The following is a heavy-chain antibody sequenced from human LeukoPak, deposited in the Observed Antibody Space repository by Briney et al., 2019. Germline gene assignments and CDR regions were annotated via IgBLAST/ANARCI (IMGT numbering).Heavy chain of an antibody. D-gene: IGHD5-24*01. J-gene: IGHJ4*02. V-gene: IGHV1-69*05. CDR2: IIPILGTA. CDR1: GGTFSSYA. CDR3: ARGVEMATQGSFDY. Sequence: SVKVSCKASGGTFSSYAISWVRQAPGQGLEWMGGIIPILGTANYAQKFQGRVTITTDESTSTAYMELSSLRSEDTAVYYCARGVEMATQGSFDYRGQGTLVTVSS.